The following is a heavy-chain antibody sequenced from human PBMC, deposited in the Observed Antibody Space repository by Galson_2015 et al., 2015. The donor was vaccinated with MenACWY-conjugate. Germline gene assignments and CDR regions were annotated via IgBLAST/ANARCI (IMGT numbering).Heavy chain of an antibody. Sequence: LRLSCAASGFTFSSYAMSWVRQAPGKGLEWVSAISGSGGRTYYADSVKGRITISRDNSKNTLYLQMNSLRAEDTAVYYCAKERESSGYFDYWGQGTLVTVSS. CDR2: ISGSGGRT. CDR3: AKERESSGYFDY. CDR1: GFTFSSYA. D-gene: IGHD3-22*01. J-gene: IGHJ4*02. V-gene: IGHV3-23*01.